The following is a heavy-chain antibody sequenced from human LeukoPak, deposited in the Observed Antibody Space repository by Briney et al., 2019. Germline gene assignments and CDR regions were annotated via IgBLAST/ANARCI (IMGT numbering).Heavy chain of an antibody. CDR2: INHSGST. CDR3: ARGNRYSYGSIDY. D-gene: IGHD5-18*01. V-gene: IGHV4-39*07. Sequence: KASETLSLTCTVSGGSVSSGSYYWSWIRQPPGKGLEWIGEINHSGSTNYNPSLKSRVTISVDTSKNQFSLKLSSVTAADTAVYYCARGNRYSYGSIDYWGQGTLVTVSS. CDR1: GGSVSSGSYY. J-gene: IGHJ4*02.